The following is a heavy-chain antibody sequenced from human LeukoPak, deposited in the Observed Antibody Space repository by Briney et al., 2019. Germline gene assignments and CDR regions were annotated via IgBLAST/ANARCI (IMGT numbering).Heavy chain of an antibody. D-gene: IGHD3-10*01. J-gene: IGHJ3*02. V-gene: IGHV4-34*01. CDR2: INHSGST. Sequence: SETLSLTCAVYDGSFSGYYWSWIRQPPGKGLEWIGEINHSGSTNYNPSLKSRVTISVDTSKNQFSLKLSSVTAADTAVYYCARDYYGSGSYDAFDIWGQGTMVTVSS. CDR1: DGSFSGYY. CDR3: ARDYYGSGSYDAFDI.